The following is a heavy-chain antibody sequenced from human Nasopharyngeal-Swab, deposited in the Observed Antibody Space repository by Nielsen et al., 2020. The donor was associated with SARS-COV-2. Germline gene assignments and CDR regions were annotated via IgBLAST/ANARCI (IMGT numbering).Heavy chain of an antibody. CDR3: ARGIVVVPAAYTRYFDY. V-gene: IGHV4-34*01. Sequence: SEPLSLTCAVYGGSFSGYYWSWIRQPPGKGLEWIGEINHSGSTNYNPSLKSRVTISVDTSKNQFSLKLSSVTAADTAVYYCARGIVVVPAAYTRYFDYWGQGTLVTVSS. D-gene: IGHD2-2*01. J-gene: IGHJ4*02. CDR1: GGSFSGYY. CDR2: INHSGST.